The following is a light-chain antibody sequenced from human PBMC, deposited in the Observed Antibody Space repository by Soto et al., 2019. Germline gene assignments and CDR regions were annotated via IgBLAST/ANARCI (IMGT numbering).Light chain of an antibody. CDR1: QGVSSN. V-gene: IGKV3-15*01. CDR3: QQYDNRPPFT. Sequence: EVAMTQPPATLSVSPGERAILSCRTSQGVSSNLAWYQQKPGLPPRLLIYGASTRATGIPARFSGSGSGTEFTLTISSLQSEDFAVYYCQQYDNRPPFTFGPGTKVDIK. CDR2: GAS. J-gene: IGKJ3*01.